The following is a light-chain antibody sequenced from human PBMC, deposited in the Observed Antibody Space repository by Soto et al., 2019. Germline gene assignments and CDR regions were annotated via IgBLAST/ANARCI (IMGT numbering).Light chain of an antibody. CDR1: QSVSSN. CDR3: LLFGSPGT. J-gene: IGKJ1*01. Sequence: EIVMTQSPATLSVSPGERATLSCRASQSVSSNLAWYQQKPGQAPRLLIYGASNRATGIRDRFSGSGSGTEFTLALSRLEPEDFAVYYCLLFGSPGTLALGTKVDIK. V-gene: IGKV3-20*01. CDR2: GAS.